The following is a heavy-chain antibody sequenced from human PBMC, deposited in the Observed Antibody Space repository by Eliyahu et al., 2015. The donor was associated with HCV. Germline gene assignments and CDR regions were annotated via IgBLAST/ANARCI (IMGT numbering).Heavy chain of an antibody. D-gene: IGHD3-10*01. J-gene: IGHJ6*03. CDR2: IKSKTDGXTT. V-gene: IGHV3-15*01. CDR1: GFXFXKAG. CDR3: TTGAPGGFDYYLDV. Sequence: EVQLVESGGGLVKPGGXLXLSCAASGFXFXKAGXSWVRQAXGKGXEWIGRIKSKTDGXTTDYAAPVKGRFTISRDDSKSTLYLQMNSLKTEDTAVYYCTTGAPGGFDYYLDVWGQGTTVTVSS.